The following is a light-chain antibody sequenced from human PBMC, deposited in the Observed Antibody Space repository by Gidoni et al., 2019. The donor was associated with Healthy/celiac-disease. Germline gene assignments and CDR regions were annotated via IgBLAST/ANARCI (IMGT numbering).Light chain of an antibody. J-gene: IGKJ2*01. CDR2: GAS. V-gene: IGKV3-20*01. Sequence: ELVLTQSPGTLSLSPGERATLSCRASQSVSSSYLAWYQQKPGQAPRLLIYGASSRATGIPDRFSGSGSGTDFTLTISRLEPEDFAVYYCQQYGSSPPWVTFGQGTKLEIK. CDR3: QQYGSSPPWVT. CDR1: QSVSSSY.